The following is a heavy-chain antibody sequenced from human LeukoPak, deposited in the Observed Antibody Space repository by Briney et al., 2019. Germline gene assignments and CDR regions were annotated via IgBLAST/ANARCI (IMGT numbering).Heavy chain of an antibody. D-gene: IGHD2-8*01. Sequence: GGSLRLSCAASGFTFSSYSMNWVRQAPGKGLEWVSSISSSSSYIYYADSVKGRFTISRDNAKNSLYLQMNSLRAEDTAVYYCARDRARGCTNGVCYPGWFDPWGQGTLVTVSS. V-gene: IGHV3-21*04. J-gene: IGHJ5*02. CDR2: ISSSSSYI. CDR1: GFTFSSYS. CDR3: ARDRARGCTNGVCYPGWFDP.